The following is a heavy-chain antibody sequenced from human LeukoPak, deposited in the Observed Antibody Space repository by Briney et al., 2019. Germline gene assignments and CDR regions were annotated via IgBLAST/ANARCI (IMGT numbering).Heavy chain of an antibody. CDR3: ARRPYCTNGVCYGELGFDP. Sequence: ASVKVSYKASGYTFTIYAMNWVRQAPGQGLEWMGWINTNTGNPTYAQGSTGRFVFSLDTSVSRAYLQISSLKAENTAVYYCARRPYCTNGVCYGELGFDPWGQGTLVTVSS. D-gene: IGHD2-8*01. V-gene: IGHV7-4-1*02. CDR1: GYTFTIYA. J-gene: IGHJ5*02. CDR2: INTNTGNP.